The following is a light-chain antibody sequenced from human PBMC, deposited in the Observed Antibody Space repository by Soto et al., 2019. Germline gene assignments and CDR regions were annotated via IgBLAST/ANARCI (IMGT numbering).Light chain of an antibody. CDR2: KAS. CDR3: QQYDSWTWT. Sequence: DIQMTQSPSTLSASVGDGVTITCRASQSISTWLAWYQQKPGKAPKLLIYKASSLQYGVPSRFSGSGSGTEFTRTISSLQPDDFATYYCQQYDSWTWTFGQGTKVEIK. J-gene: IGKJ1*01. V-gene: IGKV1-5*03. CDR1: QSISTW.